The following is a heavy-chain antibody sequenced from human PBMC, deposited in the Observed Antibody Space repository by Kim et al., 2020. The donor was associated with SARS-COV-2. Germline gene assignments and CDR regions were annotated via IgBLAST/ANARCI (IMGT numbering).Heavy chain of an antibody. V-gene: IGHV1-69*01. D-gene: IGHD6-19*01. Sequence: NYAQKFQGRVTITADESTSTDYMELSSLRSEDTAVYYCATYPSSGWYFDYWGQGTLVTVSS. J-gene: IGHJ4*02. CDR3: ATYPSSGWYFDY.